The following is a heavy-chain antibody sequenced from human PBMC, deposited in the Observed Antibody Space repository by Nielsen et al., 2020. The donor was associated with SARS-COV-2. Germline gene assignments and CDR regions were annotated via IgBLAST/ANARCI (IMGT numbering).Heavy chain of an antibody. V-gene: IGHV3-23*01. CDR1: GFTVSSNY. D-gene: IGHD2-2*01. CDR2: ISGSGGST. J-gene: IGHJ4*02. CDR3: AKEISGQDIVVVPAALFDY. Sequence: GGSLRLSCAASGFTVSSNYMSWVRQAPGKGLEWVSAISGSGGSTYYADSVKGRFTISRDNSKNTLYLQMNSLRAEDTAVYYCAKEISGQDIVVVPAALFDYWGQGTLVTVSS.